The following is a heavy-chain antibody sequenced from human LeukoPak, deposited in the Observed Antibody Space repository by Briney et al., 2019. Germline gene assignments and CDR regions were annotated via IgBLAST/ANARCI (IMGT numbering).Heavy chain of an antibody. CDR2: ISAYNGNT. CDR1: GYTFSSYG. CDR3: ARAPYSSGLYYFDY. D-gene: IGHD6-19*01. J-gene: IGHJ4*02. Sequence: ASVKVSCKASGYTFSSYGISWVRQAPGQGLEWMGWISAYNGNTNYAQKLQGRVTMTTDTSTSTAYMELRSLRSDDTAVYYCARAPYSSGLYYFDYWGQGTLVTVSS. V-gene: IGHV1-18*01.